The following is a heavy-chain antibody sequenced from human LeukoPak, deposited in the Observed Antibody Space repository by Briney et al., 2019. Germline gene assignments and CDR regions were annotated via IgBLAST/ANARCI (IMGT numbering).Heavy chain of an antibody. CDR2: IYYSGST. Sequence: SETLSLTCTVSGGSISSYYWSWIGQPPGKGLEWIGYIYYSGSTNYNPSLKSRVTISVDTSKNQFSLKLSSVTAADTAVYYCARCCGQLEIFDDWGQGPLVTVSA. CDR3: ARCCGQLEIFDD. V-gene: IGHV4-59*01. J-gene: IGHJ4*02. CDR1: GGSISSYY. D-gene: IGHD6-13*01.